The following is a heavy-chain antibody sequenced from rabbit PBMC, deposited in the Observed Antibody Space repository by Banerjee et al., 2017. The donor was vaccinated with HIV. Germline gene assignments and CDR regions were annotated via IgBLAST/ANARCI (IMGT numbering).Heavy chain of an antibody. Sequence: QEQLVESGGGLVQPGGSLKLSCKASGFDFSSYGVSWVRQAPGKGLEWIGYINTGSGGTYYASWVNGRFTISRDNAQNTVYLQVNSLTAADTATYFCARSYDELTYSYGFYLWGPGTLVTVS. CDR2: INTGSGGT. CDR3: ARSYDELTYSYGFYL. CDR1: GFDFSSYG. V-gene: IGHV1S47*01. D-gene: IGHD6-1*01. J-gene: IGHJ4*01.